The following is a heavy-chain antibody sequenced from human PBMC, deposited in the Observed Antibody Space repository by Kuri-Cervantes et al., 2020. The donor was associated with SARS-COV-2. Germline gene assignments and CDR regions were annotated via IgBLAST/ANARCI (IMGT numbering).Heavy chain of an antibody. Sequence: SETLSLTYTVSGGSLGSGDYYWTWVRQPPGKGLEWIGNIYYSGSAFYNPSLKSRVTMSLDMSKSQFSLRLTSVTAADTAVYYCARDSRSSYQVLLDHYYYSYMDVWDKGTTVTVSS. CDR1: GGSLGSGDYY. CDR2: IYYSGSA. D-gene: IGHD3-3*01. CDR3: ARDSRSSYQVLLDHYYYSYMDV. V-gene: IGHV4-30-4*08. J-gene: IGHJ6*03.